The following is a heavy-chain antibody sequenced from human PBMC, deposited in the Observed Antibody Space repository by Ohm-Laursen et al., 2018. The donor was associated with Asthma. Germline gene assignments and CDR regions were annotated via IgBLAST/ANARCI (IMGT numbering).Heavy chain of an antibody. J-gene: IGHJ6*02. CDR2: ISASAGTM. Sequence: SLRLSCTASGITFSDSYMTWIRQAPGKGLEWISYISASAGTMYYADSVKGRFTISRDNAKKSLFPHMSSLRAEDTAVYYCARGRSGGCYWGPCDFNSPLDVWGQGTTVIVSS. CDR3: ARGRSGGCYWGPCDFNSPLDV. V-gene: IGHV3-11*01. CDR1: GITFSDSY. D-gene: IGHD2-15*01.